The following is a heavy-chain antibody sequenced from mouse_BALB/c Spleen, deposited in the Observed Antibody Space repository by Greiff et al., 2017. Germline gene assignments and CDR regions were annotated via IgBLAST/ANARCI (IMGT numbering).Heavy chain of an antibody. CDR3: ARRSGYVGFAY. J-gene: IGHJ3*01. CDR2: ILPGSGST. Sequence: QVQLKESGAELMKPGASVKISCKATGYTFSSYWIEWVKQRPGHGLEWIGEILPGSGSTNYNEKFKGKATFTADTSSNTAYMQLSSLTSEDSAVYYCARRSGYVGFAYWGQGTLVTVSA. V-gene: IGHV1-9*01. CDR1: GYTFSSYW. D-gene: IGHD2-2*01.